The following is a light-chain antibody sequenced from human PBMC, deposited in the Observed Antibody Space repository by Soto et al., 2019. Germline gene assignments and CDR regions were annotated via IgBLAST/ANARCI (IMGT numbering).Light chain of an antibody. Sequence: EIVLTQSPATLSLSPGERATLSCRASQSVSNFLAWYQQKPGQAPRLLIYDASNRATGIPARFSGSGSGTDFTLTISSLEPEDFAVYYCQQRNNWPPFTFGQGTRLEIK. J-gene: IGKJ5*01. CDR3: QQRNNWPPFT. V-gene: IGKV3-11*01. CDR1: QSVSNF. CDR2: DAS.